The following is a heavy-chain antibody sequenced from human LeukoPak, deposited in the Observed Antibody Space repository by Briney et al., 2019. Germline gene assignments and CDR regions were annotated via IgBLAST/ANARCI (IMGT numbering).Heavy chain of an antibody. CDR2: INAGNGNT. V-gene: IGHV1-3*01. Sequence: GASVKVSCKASGYTFTSYAMHWVRQAPGQRLEWMGWINAGNGNTKYSQKFQGRVTITRDTSASTAYMELSSLRSEDTAVYYCARGGYYGSGSPRYFDYWGQGTLVTVSS. CDR1: GYTFTSYA. CDR3: ARGGYYGSGSPRYFDY. D-gene: IGHD3-10*01. J-gene: IGHJ4*02.